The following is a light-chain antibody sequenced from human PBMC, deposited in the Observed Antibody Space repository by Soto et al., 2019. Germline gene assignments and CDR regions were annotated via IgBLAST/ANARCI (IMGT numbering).Light chain of an antibody. CDR1: QSISSW. CDR2: KAS. J-gene: IGKJ1*01. CDR3: QQYNAYST. Sequence: DIQITQSPSTPSASVGDRLTITLRASQSISSWLAWYQQKPGKAPKLLIYKASTLKSGVPSRFSGSGSGTEFTLTISSLQPDDFATYYCQQYNAYSTFGQGTKV. V-gene: IGKV1-5*03.